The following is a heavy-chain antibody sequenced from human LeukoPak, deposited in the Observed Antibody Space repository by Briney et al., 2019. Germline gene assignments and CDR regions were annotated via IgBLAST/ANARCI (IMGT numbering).Heavy chain of an antibody. V-gene: IGHV4-38-2*02. CDR2: IYHSGNT. D-gene: IGHD4-17*01. CDR3: ARELMTTVTTGISD. Sequence: SETLSLTCTVSGYSISSGLYWGWIRQPPGKGLEWIGSIYHSGNTYYNPSLKSRVTISVDTSKNQFSLKLSSVTAADTAVYYCARELMTTVTTGISDWGQGTLVTVSS. J-gene: IGHJ4*02. CDR1: GYSISSGLY.